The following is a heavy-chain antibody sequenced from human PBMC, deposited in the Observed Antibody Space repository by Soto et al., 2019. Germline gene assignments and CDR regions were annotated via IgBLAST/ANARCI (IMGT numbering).Heavy chain of an antibody. V-gene: IGHV4-34*01. CDR1: GQSFSGHS. CDR2: INESGST. J-gene: IGHJ4*02. CDR3: ARGSGIVALPGELEDVKYDY. D-gene: IGHD1-1*01. Sequence: QVQLQQWGAGLVKPSETLSLSCAVYGQSFSGHSWAWIRQPPGKGLEWIGEINESGSTYYNPSLKSRVALSTDTSKNPFSPKLSSVRAADTAAYFCARGSGIVALPGELEDVKYDYWGQGTLVNVSS.